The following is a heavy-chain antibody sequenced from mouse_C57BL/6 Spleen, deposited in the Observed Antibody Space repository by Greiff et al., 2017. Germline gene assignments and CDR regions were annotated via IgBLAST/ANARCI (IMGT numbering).Heavy chain of an antibody. CDR2: IDPETGGT. J-gene: IGHJ3*01. V-gene: IGHV1-15*01. D-gene: IGHD2-2*01. CDR1: GYTFTDYE. CDR3: TRYGYGYDGFAY. Sequence: QVQLKQSGAELVRPGASVTLSCKASGYTFTDYEMHWVKQTPVHGLEWIGAIDPETGGTAYNQKFKGKAILTADKSSSTAYMELRSLTSEDSAVYYCTRYGYGYDGFAYWAKGLWSLSLQ.